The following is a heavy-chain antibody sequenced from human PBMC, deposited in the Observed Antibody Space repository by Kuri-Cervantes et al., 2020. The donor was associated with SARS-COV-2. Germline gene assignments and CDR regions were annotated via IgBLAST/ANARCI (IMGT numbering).Heavy chain of an antibody. V-gene: IGHV3-7*01. Sequence: GESLKISCAASGFTFSSYAMSWVRQAPGKGLEWVANINPDGSARDHVDSVKGRFFISRDNAESALYLQMASLRAEDTAVYYCARDPYHGALDYWGQGALVTVSS. CDR2: INPDGSAR. D-gene: IGHD2-21*01. J-gene: IGHJ4*02. CDR3: ARDPYHGALDY. CDR1: GFTFSSYA.